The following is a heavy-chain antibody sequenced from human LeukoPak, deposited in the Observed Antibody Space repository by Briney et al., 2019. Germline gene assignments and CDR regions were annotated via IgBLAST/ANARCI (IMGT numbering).Heavy chain of an antibody. D-gene: IGHD6-19*01. V-gene: IGHV7-4-1*02. J-gene: IGHJ6*03. CDR3: ARGSSGWRRTSNYYYYMDV. CDR1: GYTFTTHS. Sequence: GASVKVSCKASGYTFTTHSINWLRQAPGEGLEWMGWITTNSGNPTYAQGFTGRFVFSLDTSVSTAYLQISSLKAEDTAVYYCARGSSGWRRTSNYYYYMDVWGKGTTVTVSS. CDR2: ITTNSGNP.